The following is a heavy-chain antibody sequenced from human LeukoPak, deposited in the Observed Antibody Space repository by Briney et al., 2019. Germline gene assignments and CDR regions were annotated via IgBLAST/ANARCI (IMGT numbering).Heavy chain of an antibody. CDR3: ARDRVWTALS. J-gene: IGHJ5*01. CDR1: GFTFSSYS. D-gene: IGHD6-13*01. CDR2: INQDGSEK. V-gene: IGHV3-7*01. Sequence: GGSLRLSCAASGFTFSSYSMSWVRQAPGKGLDWVANINQDGSEKYYVDSVKGRFTISRDNAKNSLYLQMNSLRAEDTAVYYCARDRVWTALSWGHGTLVTPSS.